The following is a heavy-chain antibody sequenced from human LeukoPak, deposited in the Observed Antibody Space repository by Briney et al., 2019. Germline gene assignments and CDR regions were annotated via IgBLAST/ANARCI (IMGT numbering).Heavy chain of an antibody. J-gene: IGHJ4*02. CDR1: GFTVSSNY. CDR3: ARGASQFDY. V-gene: IGHV3-53*01. CDR2: IYSGGST. Sequence: GGSLRLSCADSGFTVSSNYMSWVRQAPGEGLEWVSVIYSGGSTYYADSVKGRFTISRDNSKNTLYLQMNSLRAEDTAVYYCARGASQFDYWGQGTLVTVSS.